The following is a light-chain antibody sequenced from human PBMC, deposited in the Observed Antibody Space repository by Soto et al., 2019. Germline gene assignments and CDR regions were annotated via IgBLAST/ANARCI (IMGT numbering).Light chain of an antibody. Sequence: DIQMTQSPSSLSASVGDRVTITCQEKHDITSYLNWYQHKPGKAPKLLIYDAAILEAGVPSSFRQSGSGTDFTFTSSRLQPEDVATYDCQKCDYLPIFGPGTTGDFK. CDR3: QKCDYLPI. V-gene: IGKV1-33*01. J-gene: IGKJ3*01. CDR1: HDITSY. CDR2: DAA.